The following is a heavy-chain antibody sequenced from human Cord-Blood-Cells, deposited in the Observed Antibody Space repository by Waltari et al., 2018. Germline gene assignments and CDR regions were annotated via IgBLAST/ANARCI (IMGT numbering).Heavy chain of an antibody. D-gene: IGHD5-18*01. CDR3: ATDFSITTRGYSYGLGH. CDR2: FDPGDGET. Sequence: QVQLVQSGAEVKKPGASVNVSCKVSGYTLTELSIHWVRPAPGQGLEWMGGFDPGDGETIYAQKFQGRVTMTEDTSTDTAYMELSSLRSEDTAVYYCATDFSITTRGYSYGLGHWGQGTLVTVSS. V-gene: IGHV1-24*01. J-gene: IGHJ4*02. CDR1: GYTLTELS.